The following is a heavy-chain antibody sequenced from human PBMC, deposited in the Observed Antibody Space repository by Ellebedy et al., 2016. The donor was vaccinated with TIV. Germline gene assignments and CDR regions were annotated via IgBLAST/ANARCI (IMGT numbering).Heavy chain of an antibody. J-gene: IGHJ6*02. D-gene: IGHD5-12*01. CDR3: ARSGYGTGDYYGLDF. Sequence: ASVKVSCXASGYTFTTYGINWVRQAPGQGLEWMGWISVYNGKANYTQKFQGRVTMTTDTSTSTAYMELRSLRSDDTAVYYCARSGYGTGDYYGLDFWGQGTTVTVSS. CDR2: ISVYNGKA. CDR1: GYTFTTYG. V-gene: IGHV1-18*04.